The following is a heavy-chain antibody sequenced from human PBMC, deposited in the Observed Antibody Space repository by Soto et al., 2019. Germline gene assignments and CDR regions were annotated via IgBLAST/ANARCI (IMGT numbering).Heavy chain of an antibody. D-gene: IGHD2-15*01. J-gene: IGHJ4*02. V-gene: IGHV3-53*04. CDR1: GFTVSSNY. CDR3: ARDGGYCSGGSCYGY. Sequence: VQLVESGGGLVQPGGSLRLSCAASGFTVSSNYMSWVRQAPGKGLEWVSVIYSGGSTYYTDSVKGRFTISRHNSKNTLYLQMNSLRAEDTAVYYCARDGGYCSGGSCYGYWGQGTLVTVSS. CDR2: IYSGGST.